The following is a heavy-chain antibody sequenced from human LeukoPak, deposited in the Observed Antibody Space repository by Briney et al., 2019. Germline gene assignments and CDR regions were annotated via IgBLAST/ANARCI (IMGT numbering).Heavy chain of an antibody. Sequence: PGGSLRLSCAASGFTFSSYAMSWVRQAPGKGLEWVSGISDSGGSTYYADSVKGRFTISRDNSKNTLYLQMNSLRAEDTAVYYCAKVPYCSSTSCSAEYFQHWGQGTLVTVSS. CDR3: AKVPYCSSTSCSAEYFQH. D-gene: IGHD2-2*01. CDR2: ISDSGGST. V-gene: IGHV3-23*01. J-gene: IGHJ1*01. CDR1: GFTFSSYA.